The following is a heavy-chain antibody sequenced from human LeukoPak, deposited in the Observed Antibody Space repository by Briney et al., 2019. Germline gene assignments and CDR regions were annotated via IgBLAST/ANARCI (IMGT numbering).Heavy chain of an antibody. J-gene: IGHJ5*02. CDR1: GGSISSSSYY. CDR2: IYYSGST. CDR3: ARLLWFGESGDWFDP. Sequence: SETLSLTCTVSGGSISSSSYYWGWIRQPPGKGLGWIGSIYYSGSTYYNPSLKSRVTISVDTSKNQFSLKLSSVTAADTAVYYCARLLWFGESGDWFDPWGQGTLVTVSS. D-gene: IGHD3-10*01. V-gene: IGHV4-39*01.